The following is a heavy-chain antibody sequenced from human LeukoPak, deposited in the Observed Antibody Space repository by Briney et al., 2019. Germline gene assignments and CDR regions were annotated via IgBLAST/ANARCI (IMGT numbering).Heavy chain of an antibody. D-gene: IGHD2-15*01. Sequence: GGSLRLSCAASGFTFSSYSMNWVRQAPGKGLEWVSYISSSSSTIYYADSVKGRFTISRDNAKNTLYLQMNSLRAEDTAVYYCARAYCSGGSCYPYYYYMDVRGKGTTVTISS. J-gene: IGHJ6*03. CDR3: ARAYCSGGSCYPYYYYMDV. CDR1: GFTFSSYS. V-gene: IGHV3-48*01. CDR2: ISSSSSTI.